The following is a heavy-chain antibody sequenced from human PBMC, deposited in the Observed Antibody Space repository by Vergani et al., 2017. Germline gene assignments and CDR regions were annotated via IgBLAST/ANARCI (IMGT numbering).Heavy chain of an antibody. CDR3: ARGRGGGGNLSPD. D-gene: IGHD3-16*01. J-gene: IGHJ4*02. CDR1: GGSFSGYY. V-gene: IGHV4-34*01. CDR2: INHSGST. Sequence: QVQLQQWGAGLLKPSETLSLTCAVYGGSFSGYYWSWIRQPPGKGLEWIGEINHSGSTNYNPSLKSRVTISVDTSKNQFSLKLSYVTAADTAVYYCARGRGGGGNLSPDWGQGTLVTVSS.